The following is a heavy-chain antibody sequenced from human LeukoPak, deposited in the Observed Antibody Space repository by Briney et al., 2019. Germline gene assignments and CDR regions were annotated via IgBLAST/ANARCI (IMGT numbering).Heavy chain of an antibody. V-gene: IGHV3-13*01. Sequence: GGSLRLSCAASGFTFSSYAMHWVRQATGKGLEWVSAIGTAGDTYYPGSVKGRFTISRENAKNSLYLQMNSLRAGDTAVYYCARADDWDAFDIWGQGTMVTVSS. D-gene: IGHD3-3*01. CDR3: ARADDWDAFDI. J-gene: IGHJ3*02. CDR2: IGTAGDT. CDR1: GFTFSSYA.